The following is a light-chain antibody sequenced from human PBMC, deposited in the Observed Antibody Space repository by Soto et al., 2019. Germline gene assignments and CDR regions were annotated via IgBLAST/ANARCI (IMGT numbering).Light chain of an antibody. CDR2: GAS. V-gene: IGKV3-15*01. Sequence: EIVMTQSPATLSASPGERATLSCRASQSVSSNLAWYQQKPGQAPRLLIYGASTRATGIPARFSGSASGTECTLTLSSLQSEDFAVYYCQRYNNWPQTFGQGTKVEVK. J-gene: IGKJ1*01. CDR1: QSVSSN. CDR3: QRYNNWPQT.